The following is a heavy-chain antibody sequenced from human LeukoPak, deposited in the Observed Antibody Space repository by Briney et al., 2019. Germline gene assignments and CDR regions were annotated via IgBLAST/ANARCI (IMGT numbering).Heavy chain of an antibody. Sequence: GASVKVSCKASGYTFTSYYMHWVRQAPGQGLEWMGIINPSGGSTSYAQKFQGRVTMTRDMSTSTVYMELSSLRSEDTAVYYCARVGRRDTAMGALGYWGQGTLATVSS. CDR3: ARVGRRDTAMGALGY. CDR2: INPSGGST. D-gene: IGHD5-18*01. V-gene: IGHV1-46*01. J-gene: IGHJ4*02. CDR1: GYTFTSYY.